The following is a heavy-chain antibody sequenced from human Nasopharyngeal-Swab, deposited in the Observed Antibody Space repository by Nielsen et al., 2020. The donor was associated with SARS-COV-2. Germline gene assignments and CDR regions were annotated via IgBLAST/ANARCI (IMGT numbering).Heavy chain of an antibody. V-gene: IGHV3-74*01. CDR1: GFTFSSYW. Sequence: GESLKISCAASGFTFSSYWMHWVRQAPGKGLVWVSRINSDGSSTSYADSVKGRFTISRDNAKDTLYLQMNSLRAEDTAVYYCASPGNFDYWGQGTLVTVSS. CDR3: ASPGNFDY. D-gene: IGHD3-10*01. CDR2: INSDGSST. J-gene: IGHJ4*02.